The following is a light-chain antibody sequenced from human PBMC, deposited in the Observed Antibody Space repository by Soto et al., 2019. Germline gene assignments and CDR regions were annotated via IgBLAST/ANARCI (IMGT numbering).Light chain of an antibody. J-gene: IGLJ1*01. V-gene: IGLV1-44*01. Sequence: QSVLAQPPSASGTPGQRVTVSCSGSSSNIGRNTINWYQQFPGTAPKLLIFSNNQRPSGIPDRFSGSKSGTSASLAISGLQPEDEAHYFCGTWDDNLNGYVFGAGTKLTVL. CDR3: GTWDDNLNGYV. CDR2: SNN. CDR1: SSNIGRNT.